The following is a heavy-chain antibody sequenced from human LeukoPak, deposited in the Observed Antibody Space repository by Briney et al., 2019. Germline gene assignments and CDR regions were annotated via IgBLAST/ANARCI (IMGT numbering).Heavy chain of an antibody. CDR2: IYPGDSDT. J-gene: IGHJ4*02. V-gene: IGHV5-51*01. Sequence: GESLKISCKGSGYSFTSYWIGWVRQMPGKGLEWMGIIYPGDSDTRYSPSFQGQVTISADKSISTAYLQWSSLKASDTAMYYCARHSAHCSGGSCYDYDYWGQGTLVTVSS. D-gene: IGHD2-15*01. CDR1: GYSFTSYW. CDR3: ARHSAHCSGGSCYDYDY.